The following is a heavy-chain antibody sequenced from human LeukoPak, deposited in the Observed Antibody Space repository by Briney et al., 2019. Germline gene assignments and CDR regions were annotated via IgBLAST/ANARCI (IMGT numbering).Heavy chain of an antibody. CDR3: ARGPGSDFWSGSHLARYYYGMDV. J-gene: IGHJ6*02. CDR2: INHSGST. D-gene: IGHD3-3*01. Sequence: SETLSLTCAVYGGSFSGYYWSWIRQPPGKGLEWIGEINHSGSTNYNPSLKSRVTISVDTSKNQFSLKLSSVTAADTAVYYCARGPGSDFWSGSHLARYYYGMDVWGQGTTVTVSS. CDR1: GGSFSGYY. V-gene: IGHV4-34*01.